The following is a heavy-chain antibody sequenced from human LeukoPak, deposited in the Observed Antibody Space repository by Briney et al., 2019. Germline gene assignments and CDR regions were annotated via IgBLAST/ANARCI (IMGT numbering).Heavy chain of an antibody. CDR2: IRSKAYGETA. CDR3: TRDRGAYNLYDY. V-gene: IGHV3-49*03. J-gene: IGHJ4*02. CDR1: GITFGDYA. Sequence: GGSLRLSCTASGITFGDYAMSWIRQAPGKGLEWVGFIRSKAYGETADYAASVKGRFTISRDDSKAIAYLQMNSLKTEDTAVYHCTRDRGAYNLYDYWAREPWSPSPQ. D-gene: IGHD1-1*01.